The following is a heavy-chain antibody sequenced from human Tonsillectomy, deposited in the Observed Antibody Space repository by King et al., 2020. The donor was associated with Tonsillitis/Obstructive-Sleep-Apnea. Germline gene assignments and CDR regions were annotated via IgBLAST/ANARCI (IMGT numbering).Heavy chain of an antibody. CDR3: ARDPEYSSSPEFDP. Sequence: VQLVESGSELKKPGASVKVSCKASGYTFTRHAMDWVRQAPGQGLEWMGWINTNTGNPTYAQGFTGRFVFSLDTSVSTAYLQISSLKAEDTAVYYCARDPEYSSSPEFDPWGQGTLVTVSS. CDR2: INTNTGNP. J-gene: IGHJ5*02. D-gene: IGHD6-6*01. V-gene: IGHV7-4-1*02. CDR1: GYTFTRHA.